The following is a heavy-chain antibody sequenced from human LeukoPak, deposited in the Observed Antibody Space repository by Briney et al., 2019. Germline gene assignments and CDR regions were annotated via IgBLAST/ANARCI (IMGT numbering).Heavy chain of an antibody. CDR1: GYSISSGYY. V-gene: IGHV4-38-2*01. CDR2: IYHSGST. J-gene: IGHJ5*02. CDR3: ARHEYSGSYYGLSWFDP. D-gene: IGHD1-26*01. Sequence: WETLSLTCAVSGYSISSGYYWGWIRQPPGKGLEWIGSIYHSGSTYYHPSLKSRVTISVDTSKNQFSLKLSSLTAADTAVYYCARHEYSGSYYGLSWFDPWGQGTLVTVSS.